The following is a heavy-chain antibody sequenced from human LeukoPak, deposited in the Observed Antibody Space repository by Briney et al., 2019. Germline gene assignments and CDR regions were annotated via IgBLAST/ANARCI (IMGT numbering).Heavy chain of an antibody. CDR1: GFTFSSYG. Sequence: GGSLRLSCAASGFTFSSYGMHWVRQAPGKGLEWVAFIRYDGSNKYYADSVKGRFTISRDNSKNTLYQQMTSLRAEDTAVYCCAKLSGYYYYYMDVWGKGTTVTVSS. CDR3: AKLSGYYYYYMDV. D-gene: IGHD6-25*01. V-gene: IGHV3-30*02. J-gene: IGHJ6*03. CDR2: IRYDGSNK.